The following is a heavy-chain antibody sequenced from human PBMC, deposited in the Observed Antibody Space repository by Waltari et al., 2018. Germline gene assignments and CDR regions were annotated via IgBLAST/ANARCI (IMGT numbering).Heavy chain of an antibody. J-gene: IGHJ3*02. D-gene: IGHD4-17*01. CDR3: ARDFLRDAFDI. CDR2: IYYSGST. Sequence: QVQLQESGPGLVKPSQTMSLTCTVSGGSISSAGYYWSWLRQHPWKGLEWIGYIYYSGSTYYNPSLKSRVTISVDTSKNQFSLKLSSVTAADTAVYYCARDFLRDAFDIWGQGTMVTVSS. CDR1: GGSISSAGYY. V-gene: IGHV4-31*03.